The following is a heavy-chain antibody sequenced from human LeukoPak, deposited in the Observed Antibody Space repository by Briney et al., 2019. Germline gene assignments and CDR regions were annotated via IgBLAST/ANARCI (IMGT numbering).Heavy chain of an antibody. V-gene: IGHV4-59*12. CDR3: AREYQPYLDAFDI. Sequence: SETLSLTCTASGGSISSYYWSWIRQPPGKGLEWIGYIYYSGSTNYNPSLKSRVTMSVDTSKNQFSLKLSSVTAADTAVYYCAREYQPYLDAFDIWGQGTMVTVSS. J-gene: IGHJ3*02. CDR1: GGSISSYY. D-gene: IGHD2-2*01. CDR2: IYYSGST.